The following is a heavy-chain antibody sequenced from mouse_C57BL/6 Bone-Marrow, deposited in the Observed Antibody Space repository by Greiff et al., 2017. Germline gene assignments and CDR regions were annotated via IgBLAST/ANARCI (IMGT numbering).Heavy chain of an antibody. J-gene: IGHJ1*03. CDR1: GYTFTSYW. V-gene: IGHV1-61*01. CDR2: IYPSDSET. Sequence: QVQLQQPGAELVRPGSSVKLSCKASGYTFTSYWMDWVKQRPGQGLEWIGNIYPSDSETHYNQKFKDKATLTVDKSSSTAYMQLSSLTSEDSAVYYCARERKLWYFDVWGTGTTVTVSS. CDR3: ARERKLWYFDV.